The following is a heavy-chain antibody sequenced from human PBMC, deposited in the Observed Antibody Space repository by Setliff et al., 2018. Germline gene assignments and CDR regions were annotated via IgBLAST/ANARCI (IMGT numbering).Heavy chain of an antibody. D-gene: IGHD3-16*01. CDR3: ARVYAYSYGFDY. CDR1: GFTFGDFA. CDR2: IGGRGIST. J-gene: IGHJ4*02. V-gene: IGHV3-23*01. Sequence: PGGSLRLSCAASGFTFGDFAMTWVRQAPGKGLEWVSGIGGRGISTYYADSVKGRFIISRDNAKNSLYLQMNSLRVEDTALYYCARVYAYSYGFDYWGQGTPVTVSS.